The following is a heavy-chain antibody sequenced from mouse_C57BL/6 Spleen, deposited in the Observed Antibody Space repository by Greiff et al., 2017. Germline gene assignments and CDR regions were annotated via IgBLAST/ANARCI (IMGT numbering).Heavy chain of an antibody. CDR2: IHPSDSDT. D-gene: IGHD4-1*01. CDR1: GYTFTSYW. CDR3: AIPHWDEGLFNY. Sequence: QAQLQQPGAELVKPGASVKVSCKASGYTFTSYWMHWVKQRPGQGLEWIGRIHPSDSDTNYNQKFKGKATLAVDKSSSTAYMQLSSLTSEDSAVYYCAIPHWDEGLFNYWGQGTALTVSS. J-gene: IGHJ2*01. V-gene: IGHV1-74*01.